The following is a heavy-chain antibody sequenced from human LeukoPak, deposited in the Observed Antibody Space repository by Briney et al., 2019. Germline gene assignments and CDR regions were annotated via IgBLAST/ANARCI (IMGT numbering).Heavy chain of an antibody. CDR2: IYYSGST. V-gene: IGHV4-30-4*08. J-gene: IGHJ4*02. D-gene: IGHD6-19*01. CDR1: GGSISSGDYY. Sequence: SETLSLTCTVSGGSISSGDYYWSWIRQPPGKGLEWIGYIYYSGSTYYNPSLKSRVTISVDTSKNQFSLKLSSVTAADTAVYYCARDPGYSSGWVFDYWGQGTLVTVPS. CDR3: ARDPGYSSGWVFDY.